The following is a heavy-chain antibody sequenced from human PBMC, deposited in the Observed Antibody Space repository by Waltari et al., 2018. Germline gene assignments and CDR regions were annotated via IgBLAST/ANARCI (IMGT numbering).Heavy chain of an antibody. CDR3: ARVANVAYYYSAGFDY. CDR1: GFTLRTHG. V-gene: IGHV3-33*01. CDR2: IWFVGNAQ. D-gene: IGHD3-22*01. J-gene: IGHJ4*02. Sequence: QVQLVESGGGVVQPGNSLRLSCTASGFTLRTHGMHWVRQAPGKGLEWFAIIWFVGNAQYYADSLKGRFTVSRDNSKNTLYLQMNSLTADDTAMYYCARVANVAYYYSAGFDYWGLGTLVTVSS.